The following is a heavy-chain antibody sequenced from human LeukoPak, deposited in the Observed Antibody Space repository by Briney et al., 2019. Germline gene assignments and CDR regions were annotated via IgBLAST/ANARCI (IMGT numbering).Heavy chain of an antibody. D-gene: IGHD3/OR15-3a*01. V-gene: IGHV4-4*07. CDR2: IYISGET. CDR3: ASGIQGTGNNY. J-gene: IGHJ4*02. Sequence: SETLSLTCAVSGGSISTYYWSWIRQPAGKGLEWIGRIYISGETNYNPSLGSRVTMSLDTSKNHFSLKLNSVTAADTAVYYCASGIQGTGNNYWGQGTLVTVSS. CDR1: GGSISTYY.